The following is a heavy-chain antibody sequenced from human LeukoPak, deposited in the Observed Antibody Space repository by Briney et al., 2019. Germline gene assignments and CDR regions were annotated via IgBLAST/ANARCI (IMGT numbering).Heavy chain of an antibody. Sequence: SETLSLTCADYGGSFSGYYWSWIRQPPGKGLEWIGEINHSGSTNYNPSLKSRVTISVDTSKNQFSLKLSSVTAADTAVYYCATYSGSRKTFDYWGQGTLVTVSS. V-gene: IGHV4-34*01. CDR2: INHSGST. J-gene: IGHJ4*02. CDR1: GGSFSGYY. CDR3: ATYSGSRKTFDY. D-gene: IGHD1-26*01.